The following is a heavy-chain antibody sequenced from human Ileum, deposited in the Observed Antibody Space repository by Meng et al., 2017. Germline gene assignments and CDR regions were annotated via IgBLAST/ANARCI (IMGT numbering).Heavy chain of an antibody. CDR2: IHYSGST. CDR1: GDSFTDYY. V-gene: IGHV4-34*01. CDR3: ARRIRGGSYLG. J-gene: IGHJ4*02. D-gene: IGHD1-26*01. Sequence: QLQLMHWGAGMLKPSETLALTCNVYGDSFTDYYWNWIRQPPGKGLEWIGEIHYSGSTNYNPSXESRVTISEDTSQKQFSLRLSSVTAADTAAXYCARRIRGGSYLGWGQGTLVTVSS.